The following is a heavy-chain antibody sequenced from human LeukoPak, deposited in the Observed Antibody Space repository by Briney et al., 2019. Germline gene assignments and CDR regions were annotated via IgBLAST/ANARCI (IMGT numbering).Heavy chain of an antibody. Sequence: ASVKVSCKASGYTFTGYYMHWVRQAPGQGLEWMGIINPSGGSTSYAQKFQGRVTMTRDTSTSTVYMELSSLRSEDTAVYYCARAMGDVEMATRGAFDIWGQGTMVTVSS. CDR3: ARAMGDVEMATRGAFDI. CDR1: GYTFTGYY. J-gene: IGHJ3*02. D-gene: IGHD5-24*01. V-gene: IGHV1-46*01. CDR2: INPSGGST.